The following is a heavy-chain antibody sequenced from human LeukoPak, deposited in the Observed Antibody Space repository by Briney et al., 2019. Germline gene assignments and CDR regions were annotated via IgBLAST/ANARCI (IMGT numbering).Heavy chain of an antibody. J-gene: IGHJ4*02. CDR1: GYTFTELS. CDR2: FDPEDGET. V-gene: IGHV1-24*01. Sequence: EASVKVSCKVSGYTFTELSMHWVRQAPGKGLEWMGGFDPEDGETIYAQKFQGRVTMTEDTSTDTAYKELSSLRSEDTAVYYCATESGTPLAYTPFGYWGQGTLVTVSS. D-gene: IGHD3-16*01. CDR3: ATESGTPLAYTPFGY.